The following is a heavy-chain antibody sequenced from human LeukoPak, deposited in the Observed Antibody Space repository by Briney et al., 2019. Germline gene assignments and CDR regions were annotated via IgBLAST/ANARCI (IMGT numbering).Heavy chain of an antibody. Sequence: GGSLRLSCAASGFIVSTNYMSWVRQAPGKGLEWVSVIYSGGSTYYADSVKGRFTISRDNSKNTLSLQMNSLRAEDTALYYCARTVGYYYSVFDIWGQGTMVTVS. CDR1: GFIVSTNY. V-gene: IGHV3-53*01. CDR3: ARTVGYYYSVFDI. J-gene: IGHJ3*02. D-gene: IGHD3-22*01. CDR2: IYSGGST.